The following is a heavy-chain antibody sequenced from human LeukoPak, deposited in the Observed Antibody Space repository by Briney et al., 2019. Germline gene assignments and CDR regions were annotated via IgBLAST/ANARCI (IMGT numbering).Heavy chain of an antibody. J-gene: IGHJ4*02. CDR3: AKDLGYCSSFSCPFDY. CDR2: ISGSGGST. V-gene: IGHV3-23*01. Sequence: GGSLGLSCAVSGFSFSSYTMSWVRQAPGKGLEWVSAISGSGGSTYYADCVKGRFTISRDNSKNTLFLQMNSLRAEDTAVYYCAKDLGYCSSFSCPFDYWGQGTLVTVSS. D-gene: IGHD2-2*01. CDR1: GFSFSSYT.